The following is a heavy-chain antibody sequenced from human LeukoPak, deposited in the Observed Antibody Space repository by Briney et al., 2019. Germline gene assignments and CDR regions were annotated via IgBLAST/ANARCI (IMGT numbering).Heavy chain of an antibody. V-gene: IGHV5-51*01. D-gene: IGHD5-12*01. CDR2: IYPGDSDT. J-gene: IGHJ4*02. CDR1: GYSFTSYW. CDR3: ARRSGYHLAGFDY. Sequence: GESLKISCKGSGYSFTSYWIGWVRRMPGKGREWMGIIYPGDSDTRYSPSFQGRVTISSDKSVSTAYLQWSSLQASHTAMYYCARRSGYHLAGFDYWGQGTLVTVSS.